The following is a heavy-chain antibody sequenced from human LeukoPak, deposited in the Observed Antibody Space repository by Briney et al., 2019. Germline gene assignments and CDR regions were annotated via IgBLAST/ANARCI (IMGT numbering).Heavy chain of an antibody. V-gene: IGHV1-69*04. CDR2: IIPIFGIA. CDR1: GGTFSSYA. Sequence: ASVKVSCKASGGTFSSYAISWVRQAPGQGLEWMGRIIPIFGIANYAQKFQGRVTITADKSTSTAYVELSSLRSEDTAVYYCARDKLELNNWFDPWAREPWSPSPQ. CDR3: ARDKLELNNWFDP. D-gene: IGHD1-7*01. J-gene: IGHJ5*02.